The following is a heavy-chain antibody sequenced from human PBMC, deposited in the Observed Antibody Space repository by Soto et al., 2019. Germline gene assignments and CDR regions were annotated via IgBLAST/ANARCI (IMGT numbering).Heavy chain of an antibody. V-gene: IGHV3-11*01. Sequence: GGSLRLSCAASGFTFSDYYMSWIRQAPGKGLEWVSYISSSGSTIYYADSVKGRFTISRDNAKNSLYLQMNSLRAEDTAVYYCARDRHDILTEKDAFDIWGQGTMVTVSS. CDR2: ISSSGSTI. J-gene: IGHJ3*02. CDR1: GFTFSDYY. D-gene: IGHD3-9*01. CDR3: ARDRHDILTEKDAFDI.